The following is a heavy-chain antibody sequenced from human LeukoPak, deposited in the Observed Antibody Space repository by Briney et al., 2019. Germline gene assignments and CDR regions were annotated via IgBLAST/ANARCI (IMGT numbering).Heavy chain of an antibody. CDR1: GYTSTSYG. J-gene: IGHJ6*02. CDR2: ISAYNGNT. Sequence: ASVKVSCKASGYTSTSYGISWVRQAPGQGLEWMGWISAYNGNTNYAQKLQGRVTMTTDTSTSTAYMELRSLRSDDTAVYYCARDSLYSSSWYTPYYYYGMDVWGQGTTVTVSS. V-gene: IGHV1-18*01. CDR3: ARDSLYSSSWYTPYYYYGMDV. D-gene: IGHD6-13*01.